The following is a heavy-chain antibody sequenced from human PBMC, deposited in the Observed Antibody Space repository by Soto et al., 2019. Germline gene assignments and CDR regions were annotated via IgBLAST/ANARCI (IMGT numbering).Heavy chain of an antibody. CDR3: ARAVSDSSGYYYYHHGMLV. V-gene: IGHV1-18*04. CDR2: ISAYNGNT. Sequence: GASVKVSCKASGYTFTSYGISWVRQAPGQGLEWMGWISAYNGNTNYAQKLQGRVTMTTGTSTSTAYMELRSLRSDDTAVYYCARAVSDSSGYYYYHHGMLVCGQGTTVTVSS. J-gene: IGHJ6*02. CDR1: GYTFTSYG. D-gene: IGHD3-22*01.